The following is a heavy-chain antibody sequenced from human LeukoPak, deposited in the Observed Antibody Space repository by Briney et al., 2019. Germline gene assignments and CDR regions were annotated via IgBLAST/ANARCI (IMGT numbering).Heavy chain of an antibody. CDR3: ARGIWYCSGGSCYSDYYYGMDV. Sequence: GASVKVSCKASGGTFSSYAISWVRQAHGQGLEWMGGIIPIVGTANYAQKFQGGVTITADESTSTAYMELSSLRSEDTAVYYCARGIWYCSGGSCYSDYYYGMDVWGKGTTVTVSS. D-gene: IGHD2-15*01. V-gene: IGHV1-69*01. CDR1: GGTFSSYA. CDR2: IIPIVGTA. J-gene: IGHJ6*04.